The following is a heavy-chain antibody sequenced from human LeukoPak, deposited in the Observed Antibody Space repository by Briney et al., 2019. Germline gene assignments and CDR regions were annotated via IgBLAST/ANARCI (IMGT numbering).Heavy chain of an antibody. CDR1: GFNLDDYA. V-gene: IGHV3-9*01. CDR2: ISWDSGSS. J-gene: IGHJ3*02. D-gene: IGHD1-1*01. Sequence: GGSLRLSCAASGFNLDDYAMHWVRQAPGKGLEWVSNISWDSGSSVYVDSVKGRFTISRDNAKNSLYLQMDSLTPEDSALYYCVKDLRLDLHLDTFHIWGRGTRVTVSS. CDR3: VKDLRLDLHLDTFHI.